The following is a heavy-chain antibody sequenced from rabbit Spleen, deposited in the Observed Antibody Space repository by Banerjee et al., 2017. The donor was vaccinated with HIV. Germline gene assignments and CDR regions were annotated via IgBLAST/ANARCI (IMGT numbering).Heavy chain of an antibody. J-gene: IGHJ4*01. CDR2: IDTSDGDT. V-gene: IGHV1S45*01. D-gene: IGHD6-1*01. Sequence: QQQLVESGGGLVKPGGTLTLTCIVSGFSFSSNWICWVRQAPGKGLEWIACIDTSDGDTDYANWPKGRFTISKTSSTTVTLQMTSLTAADTATYFCARDGVRYYIPGYPGYAYATYFKLWGQGTLVTVS. CDR1: GFSFSSNW. CDR3: ARDGVRYYIPGYPGYAYATYFKL.